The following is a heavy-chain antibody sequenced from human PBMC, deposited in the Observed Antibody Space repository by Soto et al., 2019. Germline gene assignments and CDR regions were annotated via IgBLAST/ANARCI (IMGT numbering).Heavy chain of an antibody. CDR2: INPNNGVT. Sequence: QVQLVQSGAEVKKPGASVKVSCKASGYTFTDYYMNWVRPAPGQGLEWMGWINPNNGVTNYAQKSQGRVTMTRDTSISTSYMDLSRLRSDDTALYYCARGALTVANWFDPWGQGTQVTVSS. CDR3: ARGALTVANWFDP. J-gene: IGHJ5*02. V-gene: IGHV1-2*02. D-gene: IGHD6-19*01. CDR1: GYTFTDYY.